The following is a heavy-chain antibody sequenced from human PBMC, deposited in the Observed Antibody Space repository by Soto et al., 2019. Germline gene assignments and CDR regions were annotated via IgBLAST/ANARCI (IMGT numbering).Heavy chain of an antibody. CDR1: GGSISSRYYY. CDR3: ARVVTKTYNRFDP. J-gene: IGHJ5*02. D-gene: IGHD2-21*02. V-gene: IGHV4-31*03. CDR2: IYHSGTT. Sequence: TLSLPCTVSGGSISSRYYYWSWMRQFPGGGLEWIGHIYHSGTTYYNPSLKSRVTISVDTSKDQFSLRLNSVTAADTAVYYCARVVTKTYNRFDPWGQGTLVTVSS.